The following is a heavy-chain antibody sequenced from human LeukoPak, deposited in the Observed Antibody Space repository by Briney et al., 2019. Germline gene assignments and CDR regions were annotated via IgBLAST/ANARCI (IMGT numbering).Heavy chain of an antibody. CDR1: GGSISSSSYY. J-gene: IGHJ4*02. CDR3: AREVMGQFDY. V-gene: IGHV4-39*07. CDR2: IYYSGST. D-gene: IGHD2-21*01. Sequence: SETLSLTCTVSGGSISSSSYYWGWIRQPPGKGLEWIGSIYYSGSTYYNPSLKGRVTISVDTSKNQFSLKLSSVTAADTAVYYCAREVMGQFDYWGQGTLVTVSS.